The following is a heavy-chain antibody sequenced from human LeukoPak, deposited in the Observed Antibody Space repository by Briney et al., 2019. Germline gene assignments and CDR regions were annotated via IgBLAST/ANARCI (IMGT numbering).Heavy chain of an antibody. D-gene: IGHD2-2*01. CDR2: IYPGDSDI. Sequence: GESLKISCEGSGYRFTNFWIGWVRQMPGKGLEWMGIIYPGDSDIRYNPSFQGQVTISADKSISTANLQWSSLKASDTAMYYCAKRVPAAYDAFDIWGQGTMVTVSS. J-gene: IGHJ3*02. CDR1: GYRFTNFW. V-gene: IGHV5-51*01. CDR3: AKRVPAAYDAFDI.